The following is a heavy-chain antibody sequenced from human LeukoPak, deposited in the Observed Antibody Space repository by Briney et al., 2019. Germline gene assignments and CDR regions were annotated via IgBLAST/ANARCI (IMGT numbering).Heavy chain of an antibody. J-gene: IGHJ4*02. CDR1: GGSISSFF. Sequence: SETLSLTCTVSGGSISSFFWSWIRQPPGKGLEWLGCIDYSGSTQYNPSLKSRVTISVDTSKQQFSLKLSSVTAADTAVYYCARDLELERNRWNYFESWGQGTLVTVPS. CDR2: IDYSGST. V-gene: IGHV4-59*01. D-gene: IGHD1-1*01. CDR3: ARDLELERNRWNYFES.